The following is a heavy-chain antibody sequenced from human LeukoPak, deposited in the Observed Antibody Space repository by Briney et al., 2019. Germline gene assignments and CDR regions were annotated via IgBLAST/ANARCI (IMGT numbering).Heavy chain of an antibody. CDR3: AREVGGSYYFDY. CDR1: GYTFTSYY. V-gene: IGHV1-46*01. CDR2: INPSGGST. Sequence: GASVKVSRKASGYTFTSYYMHWVRQAPGQGLEWMGIINPSGGSTSYAQKFQGRVTMTRDMSTSTVYMELSSLRSEDTAVYYCAREVGGSYYFDYWGQGTLVTVSS. J-gene: IGHJ4*02. D-gene: IGHD1-26*01.